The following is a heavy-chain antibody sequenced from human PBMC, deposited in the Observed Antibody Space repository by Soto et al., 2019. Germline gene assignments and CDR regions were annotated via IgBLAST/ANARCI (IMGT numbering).Heavy chain of an antibody. CDR3: TRASSLDFDF. CDR2: IRRNAYGGTT. Sequence: GGSLRLSCTTSGFTFGDYALSWVGQAPGKGLEWVGFIRRNAYGGTTDYAASVKGRFTISRDDSKSIAYLQMNSLRTEDTALYYCTRASSLDFDFWGQGTLVTVYS. D-gene: IGHD3-16*01. CDR1: GFTFGDYA. V-gene: IGHV3-49*04. J-gene: IGHJ4*02.